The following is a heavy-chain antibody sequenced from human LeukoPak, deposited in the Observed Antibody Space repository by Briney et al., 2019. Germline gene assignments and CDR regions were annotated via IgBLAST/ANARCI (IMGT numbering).Heavy chain of an antibody. D-gene: IGHD2-2*03. CDR2: VWYDESLK. V-gene: IGHV3-33*01. J-gene: IGHJ6*03. Sequence: GGSLRLSCAASGFTFSTYGMHWVRQAPGKGLEWVAVVWYDESLKYYADSVKGRFTISRDNSKNTLFLQLNSLRAEDTAVHYCATYLGYCTSSNCPYFYMDVWGTGTTVIVSS. CDR3: ATYLGYCTSSNCPYFYMDV. CDR1: GFTFSTYG.